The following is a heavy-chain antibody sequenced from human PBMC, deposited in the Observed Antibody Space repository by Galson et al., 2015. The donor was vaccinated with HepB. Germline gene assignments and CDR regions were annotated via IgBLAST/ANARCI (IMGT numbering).Heavy chain of an antibody. V-gene: IGHV5-51*01. D-gene: IGHD4-17*01. CDR2: IYPSEPDA. J-gene: IGHJ5*02. Sequence: QSGAEVKKPGESLKISCKASGSSFTTYWIGWVRQMPGKGLEWMGVIYPSEPDAKYSPSFQGQVTISADKSINTAYLQWSSLKASDTAMYYCASGYDYGDYVPSPSCQGTLVTASS. CDR1: GSSFTTYW. CDR3: ASGYDYGDYVPSP.